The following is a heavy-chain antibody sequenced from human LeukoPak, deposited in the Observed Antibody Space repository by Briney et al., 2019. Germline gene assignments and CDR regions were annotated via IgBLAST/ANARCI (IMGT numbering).Heavy chain of an antibody. CDR3: ASPGPAAPYFDY. CDR1: GGTFSSYA. V-gene: IGHV1-69*13. CDR2: IIPIFGTA. Sequence: SVKVSCKASGGTFSSYAISWVRKAPGQGLEWMGGIIPIFGTANYAQKFQGRVTITADESTSTAYMELSSLRSEDTAGYYCASPGPAAPYFDYWGQGTLVTVSS. J-gene: IGHJ4*02. D-gene: IGHD2-2*01.